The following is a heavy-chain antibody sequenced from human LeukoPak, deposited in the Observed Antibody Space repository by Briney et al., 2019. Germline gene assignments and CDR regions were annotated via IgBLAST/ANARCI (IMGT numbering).Heavy chain of an antibody. Sequence: GRSLRLSCAASGFTFSSYAMHWVRQAPGKGLEWVAFIAYDGSNKYYADSVKGRFTISRDNSKNTLYLQMNSLRAEDTAVYYCATGSSISSLTTFAYWGQGTLVTVSS. CDR2: IAYDGSNK. CDR3: ATGSSISSLTTFAY. V-gene: IGHV3-30*01. CDR1: GFTFSSYA. J-gene: IGHJ4*02. D-gene: IGHD4/OR15-4a*01.